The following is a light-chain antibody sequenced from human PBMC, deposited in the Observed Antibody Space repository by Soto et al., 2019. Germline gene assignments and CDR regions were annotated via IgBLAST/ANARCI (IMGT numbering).Light chain of an antibody. CDR1: SSNIGAHYD. CDR2: GSS. CDR3: QSYDSSLSGPWV. Sequence: QSVLTQSPSVSGAPGQRVTISCTGSSSNIGAHYDVHWYQQLPGTAPKLLIFGSSNRPSGVPDRFSGSKSGTSASLAITGLQAEDEADYYCQSYDSSLSGPWVFGGGTQLTVL. J-gene: IGLJ3*02. V-gene: IGLV1-40*01.